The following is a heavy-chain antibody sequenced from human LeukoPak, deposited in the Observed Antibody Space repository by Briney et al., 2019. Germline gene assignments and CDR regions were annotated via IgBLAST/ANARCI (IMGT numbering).Heavy chain of an antibody. CDR2: IDHSGDT. V-gene: IGHV4-34*01. Sequence: SETLSLTCAVDGGTISGFYYTWIRQPPGKGLEWIGEIDHSGDTNYNPSLKSRATISIDTSKSQVFLKVTSVTAADAALYYCPRGSPFQEWGQGTLVTVSS. CDR1: GGTISGFY. J-gene: IGHJ4*02. CDR3: PRGSPFQE.